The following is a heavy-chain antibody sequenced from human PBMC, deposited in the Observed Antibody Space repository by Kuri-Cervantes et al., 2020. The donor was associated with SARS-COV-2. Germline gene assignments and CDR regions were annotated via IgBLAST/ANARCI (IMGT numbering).Heavy chain of an antibody. CDR3: ARQESRYSFGYLGYFGY. J-gene: IGHJ4*02. D-gene: IGHD5-18*01. CDR2: INHSGST. V-gene: IGHV4-34*01. CDR1: GGSFSGYY. Sequence: SQTLSLTCAVYGGSFSGYYWSWIRQPPGKGLEWIGEINHSGSTNYNPSLESRVTISVDTSKNQFSLKLTSVTAADTAVYYCARQESRYSFGYLGYFGYWGQGTLVTVSS.